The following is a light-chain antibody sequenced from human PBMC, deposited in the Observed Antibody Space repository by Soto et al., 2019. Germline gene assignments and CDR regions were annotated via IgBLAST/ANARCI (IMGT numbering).Light chain of an antibody. CDR3: QQSNSIPYT. CDR2: AAS. Sequence: DIQMTQSPSSLSASVGDRVTITCRASQSISSYLNWYQQKPGKAPKLLIHAASSLQSGVPSRFSGSGSGTDFTLTISSLQPEDFATYYCQQSNSIPYTFGQGTKLEIK. CDR1: QSISSY. J-gene: IGKJ2*01. V-gene: IGKV1-39*01.